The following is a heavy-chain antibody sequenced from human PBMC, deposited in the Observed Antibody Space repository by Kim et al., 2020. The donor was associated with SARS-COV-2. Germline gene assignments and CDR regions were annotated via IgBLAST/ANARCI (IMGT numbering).Heavy chain of an antibody. CDR1: GASISSTTYY. CDR2: LYYDGNT. CDR3: ARGCSTECYLPLDY. V-gene: IGHV4-39*07. D-gene: IGHD2-2*01. Sequence: SETLSLTCTVSGASISSTTYYWGWVRQSPGTGLQWIGSLYYDGNTYYNPSLESRVTISVDTSKNQFSLRLNSVTAADSAVYYCARGCSTECYLPLDYWGQGTLVTVSS. J-gene: IGHJ4*02.